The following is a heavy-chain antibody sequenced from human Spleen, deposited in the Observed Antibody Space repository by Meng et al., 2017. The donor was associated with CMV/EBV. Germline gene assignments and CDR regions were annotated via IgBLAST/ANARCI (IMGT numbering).Heavy chain of an antibody. V-gene: IGHV1-2*06. CDR1: GYSFTGYY. D-gene: IGHD6-19*01. Sequence: ASVKVSCKASGYSFTGYYMHWVRQAPGQGLEWMGRINPNSGDTNYAQKFQGRVTMTRDTSIRTAYMELSRLRSEDTAVYYCARIRRVAGTYYYYGMDVWGQGTTVTVSS. CDR2: INPNSGDT. CDR3: ARIRRVAGTYYYYGMDV. J-gene: IGHJ6*02.